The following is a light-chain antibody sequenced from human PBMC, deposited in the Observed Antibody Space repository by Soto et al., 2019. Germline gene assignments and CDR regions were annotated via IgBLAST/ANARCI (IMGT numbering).Light chain of an antibody. CDR1: EGISSN. CDR3: QQINSYPVT. CDR2: SAS. Sequence: DIHLTQSPACLSASIGDKVTITCRASEGISSNLAWYQQKPGKPPNLLIYSASTLQSGVPSRFSGSGSGTEFTLTISSLQPEDFATCFCQQINSYPVTFGGGTKVDIQ. J-gene: IGKJ4*01. V-gene: IGKV1-9*01.